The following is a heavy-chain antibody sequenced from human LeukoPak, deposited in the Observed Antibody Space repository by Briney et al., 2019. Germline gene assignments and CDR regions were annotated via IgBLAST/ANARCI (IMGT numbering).Heavy chain of an antibody. D-gene: IGHD6-19*01. Sequence: PSETLSLTCTVSGGSISSYYWSWIRQPLGKGLEWIGYISYSGTTNYNPSLKSRVTLSVDTSKNQFSLKLNSVTAADTAVYYCARGYSSGPFDYWGQGTLVTVSS. CDR3: ARGYSSGPFDY. V-gene: IGHV4-59*01. CDR1: GGSISSYY. J-gene: IGHJ4*02. CDR2: ISYSGTT.